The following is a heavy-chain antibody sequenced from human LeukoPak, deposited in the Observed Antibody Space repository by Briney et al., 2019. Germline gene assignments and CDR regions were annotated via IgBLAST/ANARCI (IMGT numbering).Heavy chain of an antibody. D-gene: IGHD6-13*01. CDR3: ARQGGTIAGFDP. CDR1: GGSISSYY. V-gene: IGHV4-59*08. Sequence: PSETLSLTCTVSGGSISSYYWNLIRQPPGKGLEWIGYIYHSGSTNYNPSLKSRVTISVDTSKNQFSLKLSSATAADTAVYYCARQGGTIAGFDPWGQGTLVTVSS. CDR2: IYHSGST. J-gene: IGHJ5*02.